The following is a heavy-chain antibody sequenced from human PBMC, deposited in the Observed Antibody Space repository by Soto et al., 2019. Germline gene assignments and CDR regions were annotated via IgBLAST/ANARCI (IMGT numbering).Heavy chain of an antibody. CDR1: GFTFSSYA. D-gene: IGHD2-15*01. Sequence: GGSLRLSCAASGFTFSSYAMHWVRQAPGKGLEWVAVISYDGSNKYYADSVKGRFTISRDNSKNTLYLQMNSLSGAGTGVYQCARGDIVVVVAARAEALFDYWGQGNLVTVYS. V-gene: IGHV3-30-3*01. CDR2: ISYDGSNK. CDR3: ARGDIVVVVAARAEALFDY. J-gene: IGHJ4*02.